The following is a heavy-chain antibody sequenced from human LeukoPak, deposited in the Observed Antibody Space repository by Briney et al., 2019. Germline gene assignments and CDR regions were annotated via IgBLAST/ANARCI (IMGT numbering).Heavy chain of an antibody. D-gene: IGHD2-21*02. Sequence: GASVKVSCKASGYTFTGYYMHWVRQAPGQGLEWMGWINPNSGGTNYAQKFQGRVTMTRDTSISTAYMELSRLRSDDTAVYYCARPYCGGDCSDAFDIWGQGTMVTVSS. V-gene: IGHV1-2*02. J-gene: IGHJ3*02. CDR1: GYTFTGYY. CDR3: ARPYCGGDCSDAFDI. CDR2: INPNSGGT.